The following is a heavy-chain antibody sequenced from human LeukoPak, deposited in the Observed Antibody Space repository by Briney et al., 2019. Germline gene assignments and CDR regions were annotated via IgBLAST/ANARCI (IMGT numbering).Heavy chain of an antibody. CDR1: GFTFSTYA. V-gene: IGHV3-30*18. CDR2: ISYDGSNK. Sequence: GGSLRLSCAASGFTFSTYAMYWVRQAPGKGLEWVAVISYDGSNKYYADSVKGRFTISRDNSKNTVYLQMNSLRPEDTAFYYCAKASNYDYGSVDYWGQGTLVTVSS. J-gene: IGHJ4*02. D-gene: IGHD4/OR15-4a*01. CDR3: AKASNYDYGSVDY.